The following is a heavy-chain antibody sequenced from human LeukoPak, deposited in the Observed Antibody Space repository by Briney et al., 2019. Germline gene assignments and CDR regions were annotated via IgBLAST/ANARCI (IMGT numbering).Heavy chain of an antibody. V-gene: IGHV1-2*02. J-gene: IGHJ4*02. D-gene: IGHD5-12*01. CDR1: GYTFTGYY. Sequence: ASVKVTCKASGYTFTGYYMHWVRQAPGQGLEWMGWINPNSGGTNYAQKFQGRVTMTRDTSISTAYMELSRLRSDDTAVYYCARDILFGSGYDCRWGQGTLVTVSS. CDR3: ARDILFGSGYDCR. CDR2: INPNSGGT.